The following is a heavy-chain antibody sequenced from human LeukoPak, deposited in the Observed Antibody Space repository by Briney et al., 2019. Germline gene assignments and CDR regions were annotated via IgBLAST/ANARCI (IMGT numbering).Heavy chain of an antibody. D-gene: IGHD5-18*01. CDR1: GFTFSSYA. V-gene: IGHV3-30-3*01. Sequence: GGSLRLSCEASGFTFSSYAMHWVRQAPGKGLERVPVISYDGSNKYYADSVKGRFTISRDNSKNTLYLQMNSLRAEDTAVYYCARVIQPTGRYYYGMDVWGQGTTVTVSS. CDR2: ISYDGSNK. J-gene: IGHJ6*02. CDR3: ARVIQPTGRYYYGMDV.